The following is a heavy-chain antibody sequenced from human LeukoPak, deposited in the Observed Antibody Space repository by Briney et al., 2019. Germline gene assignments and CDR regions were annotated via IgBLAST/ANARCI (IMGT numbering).Heavy chain of an antibody. CDR3: AKDIRSRIAAAGNPDY. V-gene: IGHV3-11*01. Sequence: GGSLRLSCAASGFTFGDYYMSWIRQPPGKGLEWVSYISGSASTIYYADSVKGRFTISRDNAKNSLYLQMNSLRVEDTALYYCAKDIRSRIAAAGNPDYWGQGTLVTVSS. J-gene: IGHJ4*02. D-gene: IGHD6-13*01. CDR1: GFTFGDYY. CDR2: ISGSASTI.